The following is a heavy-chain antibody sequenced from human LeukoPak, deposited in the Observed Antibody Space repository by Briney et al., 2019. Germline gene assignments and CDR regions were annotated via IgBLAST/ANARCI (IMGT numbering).Heavy chain of an antibody. CDR3: ARDDVGYCSSTSCPPGS. Sequence: PGGSLRLSCAASGFTFSSYSMNWVRQAPGKGLEWVSSISSSGSTIYYADSVKGRFTISRDNAKNSLYLQMNSLRAEDTAVYYCARDDVGYCSSTSCPPGSWGQGTLVTVSS. CDR2: ISSSGSTI. V-gene: IGHV3-48*04. CDR1: GFTFSSYS. D-gene: IGHD2-2*03. J-gene: IGHJ4*02.